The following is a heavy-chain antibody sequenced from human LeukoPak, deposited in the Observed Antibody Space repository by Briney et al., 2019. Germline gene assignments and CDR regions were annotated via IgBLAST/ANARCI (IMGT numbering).Heavy chain of an antibody. J-gene: IGHJ4*02. CDR3: TTGVRSIAAN. CDR2: IKGKTDGGTT. CDR1: GFTFSNAW. D-gene: IGHD6-13*01. V-gene: IGHV3-15*01. Sequence: GGSLRLSCAASGFTFSNAWMSWVRQAPGKGLEWVGRIKGKTDGGTTDYAAPVKGRFTISRDDSKSTLYLQMNSPKTEDTAVYYCTTGVRSIAANWGQGTLVTVSS.